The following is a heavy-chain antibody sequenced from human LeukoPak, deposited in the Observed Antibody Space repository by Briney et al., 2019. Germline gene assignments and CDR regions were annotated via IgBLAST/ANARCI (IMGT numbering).Heavy chain of an antibody. Sequence: GASVKVSCKTSGYSFTNDAIHWVRQAPGQGLEWMGWINPDNGNTKYSQKFQGRVTISRDTSASTAYMEPSSLRSEDTAVYYCARGPHRLSIRSDYWGQGTLVTVSS. CDR2: INPDNGNT. V-gene: IGHV1-3*01. J-gene: IGHJ4*02. CDR3: ARGPHRLSIRSDY. D-gene: IGHD6-6*01. CDR1: GYSFTNDA.